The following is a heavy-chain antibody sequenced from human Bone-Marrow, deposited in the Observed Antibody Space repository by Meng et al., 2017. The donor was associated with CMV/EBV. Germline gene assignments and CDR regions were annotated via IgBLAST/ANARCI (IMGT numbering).Heavy chain of an antibody. CDR3: ARSHRPLSSWGAFDI. CDR2: IIPILGVS. CDR1: GGTFSSYA. D-gene: IGHD6-13*01. V-gene: IGHV1-69*10. J-gene: IGHJ3*02. Sequence: SVKVSCKASGGTFSSYAVSWVRQAPGQGLEWMGGIIPILGVSNYAPKFQGRVTITADKSTSTAYMELTSLGSEDTAVYYCARSHRPLSSWGAFDIWGQGTMVTVSS.